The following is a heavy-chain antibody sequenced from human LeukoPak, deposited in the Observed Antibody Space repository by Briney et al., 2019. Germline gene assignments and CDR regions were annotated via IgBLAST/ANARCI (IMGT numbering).Heavy chain of an antibody. Sequence: ASETLSLSCTVSGGSISSSSYYWVWSRQPPGKGLEWIGSFFYSGTTYYNPSLKSRVTISVDTSKNQFSLNVNSVTAADTAVYFCATLAGESWGQRTLVTVSS. CDR2: FFYSGTT. J-gene: IGHJ5*02. CDR1: GGSISSSSYY. V-gene: IGHV4-39*01. CDR3: ATLAGES. D-gene: IGHD1-26*01.